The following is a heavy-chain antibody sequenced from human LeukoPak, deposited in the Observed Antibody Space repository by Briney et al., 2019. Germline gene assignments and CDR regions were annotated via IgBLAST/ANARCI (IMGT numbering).Heavy chain of an antibody. D-gene: IGHD1-26*01. Sequence: ASVKVSCKASGGTFSSYAISWVRQASGQGLEWMGGIIPIFGTANYAQKFQGRVTITADESTSTAYMELSSLRSEDTAVYYCAGYSGSYPMDYWGQGTLVTVSS. CDR3: AGYSGSYPMDY. V-gene: IGHV1-69*01. CDR1: GGTFSSYA. J-gene: IGHJ4*02. CDR2: IIPIFGTA.